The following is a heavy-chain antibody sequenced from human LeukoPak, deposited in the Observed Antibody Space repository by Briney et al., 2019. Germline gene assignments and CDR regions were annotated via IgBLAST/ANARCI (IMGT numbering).Heavy chain of an antibody. Sequence: GRSLRLSCAASGFAFSRYSMNWVRQAPGRGLEWVSSISISSSYIYYADSVKGRFTISRDNAKTSLYLKLNSLSAEDTAVYYWSRVGGYCSGGSRYREDYFDYWGQGAMVTVSS. CDR1: GFAFSRYS. CDR3: SRVGGYCSGGSRYREDYFDY. CDR2: ISISSSYI. D-gene: IGHD2-15*01. J-gene: IGHJ4*02. V-gene: IGHV3-21*01.